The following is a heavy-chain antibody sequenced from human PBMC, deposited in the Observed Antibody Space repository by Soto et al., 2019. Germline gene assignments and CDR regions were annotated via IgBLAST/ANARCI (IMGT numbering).Heavy chain of an antibody. Sequence: EVHLVESGGVLVAPGGSLRLSCVASGFTLTTYTMNWVCQAPGTGLEWVSSINGRSNYKYYSDSVKGRFTISRDNAQNSLFLQMSRLGPEDTAVYYCVREDGVVGASSAFDSWGQGTLVTVSS. CDR1: GFTLTTYT. CDR2: INGRSNYK. J-gene: IGHJ4*02. CDR3: VREDGVVGASSAFDS. V-gene: IGHV3-21*01. D-gene: IGHD1-26*01.